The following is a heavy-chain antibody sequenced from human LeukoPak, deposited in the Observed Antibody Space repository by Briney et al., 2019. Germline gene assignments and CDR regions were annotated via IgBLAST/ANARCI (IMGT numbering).Heavy chain of an antibody. D-gene: IGHD2-21*01. CDR2: IYSDVRRI. V-gene: IGHV3-74*03. Sequence: GGSLRLSCAASGFTFSAYWMHWVRQAPGKGLEWVARIYSDVRRIKYADSVKGRFTISRDNAKNTLYLQMNALRVEGTAVYYCATSPVISRDWGQGTLVTVSS. CDR1: GFTFSAYW. CDR3: ATSPVISRD. J-gene: IGHJ4*02.